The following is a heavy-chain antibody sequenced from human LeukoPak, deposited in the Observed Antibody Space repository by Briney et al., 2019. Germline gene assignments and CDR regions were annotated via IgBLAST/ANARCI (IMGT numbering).Heavy chain of an antibody. V-gene: IGHV3-48*03. CDR3: ARGPASDFTVTYFDY. CDR2: ITRSGGTI. CDR1: GFTFTSHE. Sequence: GGSLRLSCAASGFTFTSHEMNWVRRAPGKGLEWVSYITRSGGTIYYADSVKGRLTISRDNAKNSLYLQMNSLRAEDTAVYYCARGPASDFTVTYFDYWGQGTLVTVSS. J-gene: IGHJ4*02. D-gene: IGHD4-17*01.